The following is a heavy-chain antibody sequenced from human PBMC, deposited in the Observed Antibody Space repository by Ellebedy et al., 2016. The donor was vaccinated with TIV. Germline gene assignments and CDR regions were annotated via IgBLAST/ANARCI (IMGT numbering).Heavy chain of an antibody. V-gene: IGHV1-18*01. J-gene: IGHJ6*02. Sequence: AASVKVSCKASGYTFTSYGISWVRQAPGQGLEWMGWISAYNGNTNYAQKLQGRVTMTTDTSTSTAYMELRSLRSDDTAVYYGARDHDSSRWPYYYYYGMDVWGQGTTVTVSS. D-gene: IGHD6-13*01. CDR1: GYTFTSYG. CDR3: ARDHDSSRWPYYYYYGMDV. CDR2: ISAYNGNT.